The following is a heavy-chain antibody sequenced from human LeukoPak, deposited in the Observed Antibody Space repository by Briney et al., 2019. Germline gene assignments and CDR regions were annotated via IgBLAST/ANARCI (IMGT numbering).Heavy chain of an antibody. CDR2: ISDSGGST. D-gene: IGHD6-6*01. CDR3: AKHIAARPSYFDY. Sequence: PGGSLRLSCAASGFTFSNYAMSWVRQAPGKGLEXXSVISDSGGSTDYADSVKGRFTISRDNSKNTLYLQMNSLRAEDTAVYYCAKHIAARPSYFDYWGQGTLVTVSS. J-gene: IGHJ4*02. V-gene: IGHV3-23*01. CDR1: GFTFSNYA.